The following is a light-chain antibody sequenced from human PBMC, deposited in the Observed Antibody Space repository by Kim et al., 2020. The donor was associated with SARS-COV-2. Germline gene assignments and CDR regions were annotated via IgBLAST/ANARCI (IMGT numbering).Light chain of an antibody. CDR3: GTWDSSLSAAV. J-gene: IGLJ7*01. CDR1: SSNIGNNY. V-gene: IGLV1-51*01. Sequence: GPKVTLSRSGSSSNIGNNYVSWYQQLPGTAPKVLIYDNNKRPSGIPDRFSGSKSGTSATLGITGLQTGDEADYYCGTWDSSLSAAVFGGGTQLTVL. CDR2: DNN.